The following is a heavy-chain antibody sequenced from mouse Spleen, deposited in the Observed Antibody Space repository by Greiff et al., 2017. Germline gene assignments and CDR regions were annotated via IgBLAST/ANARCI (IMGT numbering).Heavy chain of an antibody. CDR1: GYSINSGYY. V-gene: IGHV3-6*02. J-gene: IGHJ4*01. CDR2: ISYDGSN. CDR3: ARVEYYAMDD. Sequence: EVQLQESGPGLVKPSQSLSLTCSVTGYSINSGYYWNWIRQFPGNKLEWMGYISYDGSNNYNPSLKNRITITRDTYTNQFFLKLNSVTTEDTATYYCARVEYYAMDDWGQGTSVTVSS.